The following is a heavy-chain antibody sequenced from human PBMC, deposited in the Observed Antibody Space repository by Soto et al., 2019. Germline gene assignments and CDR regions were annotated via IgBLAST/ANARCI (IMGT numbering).Heavy chain of an antibody. Sequence: SETLSLTCTVTGGSISSYYWGWIRQPPGKGLEWIGYIYYTVTTTYNPTLKSRVTISLDTSKNEFSLTLNSVTAADTAVYYCARYSSSSPRYFDYWGQGTLVTVS. V-gene: IGHV4-59*01. CDR1: GGSISSYY. CDR3: ARYSSSSPRYFDY. CDR2: IYYTVTT. D-gene: IGHD6-6*01. J-gene: IGHJ4*02.